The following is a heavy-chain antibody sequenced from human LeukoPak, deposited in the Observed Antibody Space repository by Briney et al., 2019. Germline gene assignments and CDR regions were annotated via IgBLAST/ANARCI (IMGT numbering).Heavy chain of an antibody. CDR2: ISSSSSYI. CDR1: GFTFSSYS. V-gene: IGHV3-21*01. D-gene: IGHD3-10*01. J-gene: IGHJ4*02. Sequence: GGSLRLSCAASGFTFSSYSMNWVRRAPGKGLEWVSCISSSSSYIYYADSVKGRFTISRDNAKNSLYLQMNSLRAEDTAVYYCARESTMIRGARYFDYWGQGTMVTVSS. CDR3: ARESTMIRGARYFDY.